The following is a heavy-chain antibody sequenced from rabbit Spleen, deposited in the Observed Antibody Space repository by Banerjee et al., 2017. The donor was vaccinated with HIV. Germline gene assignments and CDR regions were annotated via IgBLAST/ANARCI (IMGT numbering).Heavy chain of an antibody. Sequence: QEQLKESGGGLVQPGGSLKLSCKASGFTLSSYYMNWVRQAPGKGLEWIASIYTGSGATYYANWAKGRFTVSKTSSTTVTLRMTSLTAADTATYFCARGSAAMTLVITGFYFNLWGQGTLVTVS. CDR2: IYTGSGAT. J-gene: IGHJ4*01. V-gene: IGHV1S45*01. CDR1: GFTLSSYYM. CDR3: ARGSAAMTLVITGFYFNL. D-gene: IGHD2-1*01.